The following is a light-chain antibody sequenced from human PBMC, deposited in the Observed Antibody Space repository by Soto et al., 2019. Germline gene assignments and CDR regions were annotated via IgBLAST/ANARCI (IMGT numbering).Light chain of an antibody. CDR1: TGAVTSVSY. V-gene: IGLV7-43*01. J-gene: IGLJ3*02. Sequence: VVTQEPSLTVSPGGTVTLTCASSTGAVTSVSYPNWVQQKPGQAPRALIYSTSNSHSWTPARFSGSLLGGKAALTLSGVQPEDEAVYYCLLYFGSAQVFGGGTKLTVL. CDR2: STS. CDR3: LLYFGSAQV.